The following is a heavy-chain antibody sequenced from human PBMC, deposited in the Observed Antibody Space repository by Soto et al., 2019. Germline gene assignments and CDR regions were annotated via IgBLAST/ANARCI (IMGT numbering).Heavy chain of an antibody. V-gene: IGHV3-53*02. CDR2: TFTGGST. CDR3: AKKRPSSIQGWAFGMDV. D-gene: IGHD1-26*01. J-gene: IGHJ6*02. Sequence: VQLVETGGGLIQPGGSLRLSCLASGFSVTTNYTIWVRQPPGTGLEWVSTTFTGGSTHYADSVKGRFSISRDNSKNTVYLQLNTLRVEDTAVYYCAKKRPSSIQGWAFGMDVWGQGTTVSVSS. CDR1: GFSVTTNY.